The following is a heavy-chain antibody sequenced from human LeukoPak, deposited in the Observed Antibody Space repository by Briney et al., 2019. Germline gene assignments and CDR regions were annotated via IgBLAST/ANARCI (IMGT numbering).Heavy chain of an antibody. CDR2: IIPIFGTA. Sequence: SVKVSCKASGGTFSSYAISWVRQAPGQGLEWMGGIIPIFGTANYAQKFQGRVTITADESTSTAYMELSSLRSEDTAVYYCAKKLGERDSTSYGPKTSYFNYGAQETLATFSS. CDR1: GGTFSSYA. V-gene: IGHV1-69*13. J-gene: IGHJ4*02. CDR3: AKKLGERDSTSYGPKTSYFNY. D-gene: IGHD5-18*01.